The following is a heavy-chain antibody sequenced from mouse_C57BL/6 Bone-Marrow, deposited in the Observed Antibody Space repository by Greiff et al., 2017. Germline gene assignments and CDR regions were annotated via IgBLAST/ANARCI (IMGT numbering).Heavy chain of an antibody. CDR2: IDPSDSYT. CDR3: ARGYYDYDEYWYVDV. CDR1: GYTFTSYW. V-gene: IGHV1-50*01. D-gene: IGHD2-4*01. J-gene: IGHJ1*03. Sequence: VQLQQPGAELVKPGASVKLSCKASGYTFTSYWMQWVKQRPGQGLEWIGEIDPSDSYTNYNQKFKGKATLTVDTSSSTAYMQLSSLTSEDSAVYYGARGYYDYDEYWYVDVWGTGTTVTVSS.